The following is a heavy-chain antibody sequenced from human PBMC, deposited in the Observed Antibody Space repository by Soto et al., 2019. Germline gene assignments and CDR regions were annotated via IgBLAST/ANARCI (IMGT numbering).Heavy chain of an antibody. CDR2: ISGSGGST. CDR3: AKFDTDYDSSGYYWD. J-gene: IGHJ4*02. CDR1: GFTFSSYA. Sequence: GGSLRLSCAASGFTFSSYAMSWVRQAPGKGLEWVSAISGSGGSTYYADSVKGRFTISRDNSKNTLYLQMNSLRAEDTAVYYCAKFDTDYDSSGYYWDWGQGTLVTVSS. V-gene: IGHV3-23*01. D-gene: IGHD3-22*01.